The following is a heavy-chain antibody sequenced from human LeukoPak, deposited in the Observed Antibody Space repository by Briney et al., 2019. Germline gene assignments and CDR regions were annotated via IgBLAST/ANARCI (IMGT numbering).Heavy chain of an antibody. CDR3: ARDPRYSYGNDY. CDR1: GFTFSSHG. Sequence: GGSLRLSCAASGFTFSSHGMNWVRQAPGKGLEWLSYISSSSSTIYYADSVKGRFTISRDNAKNSLYLQMNSLRAEDTAVYYCARDPRYSYGNDYWGQGTLVTVSS. CDR2: ISSSSSTI. D-gene: IGHD5-18*01. J-gene: IGHJ4*02. V-gene: IGHV3-48*01.